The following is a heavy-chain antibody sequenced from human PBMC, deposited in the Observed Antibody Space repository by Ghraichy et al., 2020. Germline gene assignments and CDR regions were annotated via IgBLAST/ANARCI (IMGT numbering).Heavy chain of an antibody. Sequence: GGSLRLSCAASGFTFSSYSMNWVRQAPGKGLEWVSSISSSSSYIYYADSVKGRFTISRDNAKNSLYLQMNSLRAEDTAVYYCARDYGVVPAAMRGAFDIWGQGTMVTVSS. J-gene: IGHJ3*02. D-gene: IGHD2-2*01. CDR3: ARDYGVVPAAMRGAFDI. CDR1: GFTFSSYS. CDR2: ISSSSSYI. V-gene: IGHV3-21*01.